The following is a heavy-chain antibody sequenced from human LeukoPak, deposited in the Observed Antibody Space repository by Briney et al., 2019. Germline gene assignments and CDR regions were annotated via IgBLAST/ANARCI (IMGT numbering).Heavy chain of an antibody. CDR3: ARLGGGYSGYDPYYFDS. V-gene: IGHV1-18*01. CDR2: ISAYNGNT. Sequence: APVKVSCKVSGYTFTSYSISWVRQAPGQGLEWMGWISAYNGNTNYAQKLQGRVTMTADTSTNTAYMELRSLRSDDTAVYYCARLGGGYSGYDPYYFDSWGQGTLVTVSS. CDR1: GYTFTSYS. J-gene: IGHJ4*02. D-gene: IGHD5-12*01.